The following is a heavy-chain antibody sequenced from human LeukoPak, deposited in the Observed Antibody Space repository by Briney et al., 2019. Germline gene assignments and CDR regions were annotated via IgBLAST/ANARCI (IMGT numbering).Heavy chain of an antibody. CDR3: ARGDLFDP. Sequence: ASVTVSFKASGYTFTGYEINWVRQAPGQGLEWMGWVSGYNGNTNYAQKFEGRVAMTTDTSSSTAYMELRSLKSDDTAIYYCARGDLFDPWGQGTLVTVSS. D-gene: IGHD2-21*01. CDR1: GYTFTGYE. V-gene: IGHV1-18*01. J-gene: IGHJ5*02. CDR2: VSGYNGNT.